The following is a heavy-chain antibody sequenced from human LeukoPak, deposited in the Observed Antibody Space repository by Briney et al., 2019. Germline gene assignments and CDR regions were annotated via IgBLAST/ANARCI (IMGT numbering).Heavy chain of an antibody. CDR1: GYTFSNYA. CDR3: ARGIWSARTVDYYLDY. CDR2: INAGNGNT. D-gene: IGHD2-21*01. J-gene: IGHJ4*02. V-gene: IGHV1-3*01. Sequence: ASVKVSCKASGYTFSNYAIHWVRQAPGQRLEWMGWINAGNGNTKYSQNFQGRVTITRDSSASTAYMVLSSLRSEDTAVYYCARGIWSARTVDYYLDYWGQGTLVTVSS.